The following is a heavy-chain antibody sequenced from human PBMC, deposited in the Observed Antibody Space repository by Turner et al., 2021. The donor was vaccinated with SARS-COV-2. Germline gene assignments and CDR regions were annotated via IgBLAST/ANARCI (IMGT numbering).Heavy chain of an antibody. CDR2: ISSSSSYI. D-gene: IGHD3-3*01. CDR1: GVTFSSYS. V-gene: IGHV3-21*01. Sequence: EVQLVESGGGLVQPGGSLRLSCAASGVTFSSYSMNWVRQAPGKGLEWVSSISSSSSYIYYADSVKGRFTISRDNAKNSLYLQMNSLRAEDTAVYYCARGTYYDFWSGYYGVYFDYWGQGTLVTVSS. CDR3: ARGTYYDFWSGYYGVYFDY. J-gene: IGHJ4*02.